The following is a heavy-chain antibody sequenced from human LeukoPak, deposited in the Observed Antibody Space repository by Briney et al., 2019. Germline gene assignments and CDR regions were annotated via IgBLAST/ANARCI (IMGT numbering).Heavy chain of an antibody. J-gene: IGHJ4*02. CDR2: IYHSGST. Sequence: SETLSPTCAVSGGSISSGGYSWSWLRQPPGKGLEWIGYIYHSGSTYYNPSLKSRVTISVDRSKNQFSLKLSSVTAADTAVYYCAGFKGGYFDYWGQGTLVTVSS. CDR1: GGSISSGGYS. D-gene: IGHD2-2*03. CDR3: AGFKGGYFDY. V-gene: IGHV4-30-2*01.